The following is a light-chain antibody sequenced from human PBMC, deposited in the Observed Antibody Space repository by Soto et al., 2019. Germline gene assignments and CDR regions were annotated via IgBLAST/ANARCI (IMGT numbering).Light chain of an antibody. J-gene: IGKJ5*01. CDR2: AAS. V-gene: IGKV1-9*01. Sequence: DIQMTXXXXPLSASVGDRVTITCRASQGIDTSLARYQQKPGKAPKLLIYAASNFQSGVPSRFSGSGSGTHFTLTISSLQPEDFATYYCQQLHGYPITFGQGTRLEIK. CDR3: QQLHGYPIT. CDR1: QGIDTS.